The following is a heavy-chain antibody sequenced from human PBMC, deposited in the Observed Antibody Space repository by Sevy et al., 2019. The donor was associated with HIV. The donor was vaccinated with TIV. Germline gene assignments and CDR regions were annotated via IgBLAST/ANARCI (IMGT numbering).Heavy chain of an antibody. V-gene: IGHV3-11*01. CDR2: ISETGDII. Sequence: GVSLRLSCAASGFAFSDYYMSWIRQAPGKGLEWLSYISETGDIINYADSVKGRFTISRDNAKNSVFLQVNRLRAEDTAMYYCARDDSFDMWGQGTMVTVSS. J-gene: IGHJ3*02. CDR1: GFAFSDYY. CDR3: ARDDSFDM.